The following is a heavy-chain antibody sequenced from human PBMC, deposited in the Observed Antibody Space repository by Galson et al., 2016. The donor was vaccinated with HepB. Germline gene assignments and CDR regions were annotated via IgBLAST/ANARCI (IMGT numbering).Heavy chain of an antibody. J-gene: IGHJ4*02. CDR2: ISHDDISK. CDR3: ARIYYEILTGLTPWYYFDS. D-gene: IGHD3-9*01. Sequence: SLRLSCAASGITLRNFIIHWVRQPPGKGLEWVAAISHDDISKYYTDSVKGRFTISRDNSKNTLHLQMNSLRAEDTAVYYCARIYYEILTGLTPWYYFDSCGQGTLVTVSS. V-gene: IGHV3-30-3*01. CDR1: GITLRNFI.